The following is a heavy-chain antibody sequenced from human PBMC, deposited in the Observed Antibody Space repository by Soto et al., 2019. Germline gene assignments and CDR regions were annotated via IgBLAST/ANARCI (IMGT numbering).Heavy chain of an antibody. CDR2: IIPIFGTA. CDR3: ARERASRWLPPLDY. Sequence: SVKVSCTASGGTFSSYAISWVRQAPGQGLEWMGGIIPIFGTANYAQKFQGRATITADESTSTAYMELSSLRSEDTAVYYCARERASRWLPPLDYWGQGPLVIVSS. V-gene: IGHV1-69*13. J-gene: IGHJ4*02. D-gene: IGHD5-12*01. CDR1: GGTFSSYA.